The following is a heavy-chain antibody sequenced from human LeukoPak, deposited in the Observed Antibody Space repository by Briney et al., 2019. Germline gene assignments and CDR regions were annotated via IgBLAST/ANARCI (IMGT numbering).Heavy chain of an antibody. Sequence: SVKVSCKASGYTFTGYYTHWVRQAPGQGLEWMGWINPNSGGTNYAQKFQGRVTMTRDTSISTAYMELSRLRSDDTAVYYCARGKEVRPFVVVPAAKDNWFDPWGQGTLVTVSS. CDR2: INPNSGGT. CDR3: ARGKEVRPFVVVPAAKDNWFDP. V-gene: IGHV1-2*02. J-gene: IGHJ5*02. CDR1: GYTFTGYY. D-gene: IGHD2-2*01.